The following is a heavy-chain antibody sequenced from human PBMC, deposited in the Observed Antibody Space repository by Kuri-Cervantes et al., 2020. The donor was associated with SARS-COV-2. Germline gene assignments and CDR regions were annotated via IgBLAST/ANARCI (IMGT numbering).Heavy chain of an antibody. CDR1: GFTFSSYA. J-gene: IGHJ6*02. CDR2: ISGSGGST. V-gene: IGHV3-23*01. D-gene: IGHD3-10*01. Sequence: GGSLRLSCAASGFTFSSYAMSWVRQAPGKGPEWVSAISGSGGSTYYADSVKGRFTISRDNSKNTLYLRMNSLRAEDTAVYYCARDSYYYGSGSYWYYYYGMDVWGQGTTVTVYS. CDR3: ARDSYYYGSGSYWYYYYGMDV.